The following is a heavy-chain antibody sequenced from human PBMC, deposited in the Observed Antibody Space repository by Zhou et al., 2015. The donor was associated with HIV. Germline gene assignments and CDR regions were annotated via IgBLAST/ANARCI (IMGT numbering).Heavy chain of an antibody. Sequence: QVQLVQSGAEVKKPGSSVKVSCKASGGTFSSYFIGWVRQAPGQGLEWMGGIIPLSGATSYAHKFQDRLTITADESTSTAYMELNRLTSEDAAVYFCARSSVNHDNAFDLWGQGTKVIVSS. CDR2: IIPLSGAT. CDR1: GGTFSSYF. J-gene: IGHJ3*01. CDR3: ARSSVNHDNAFDL. V-gene: IGHV1-69*01. D-gene: IGHD1-14*01.